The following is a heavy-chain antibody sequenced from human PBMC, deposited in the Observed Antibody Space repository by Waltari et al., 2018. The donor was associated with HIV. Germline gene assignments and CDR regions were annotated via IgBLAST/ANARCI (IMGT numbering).Heavy chain of an antibody. V-gene: IGHV4-59*01. CDR1: GGSISSYY. CDR3: ARVGPIYYDSSGYYLGSFDY. D-gene: IGHD3-22*01. J-gene: IGHJ4*02. Sequence: QVQLQESGPGLVKPSETLSLTCTVPGGSISSYYWSWIRQPPGKGLEWIGYIYYSGSTNYNPSLKSRVTISVDTSKNQFSLKLSSVTAADTAVYYCARVGPIYYDSSGYYLGSFDYWGQGTLVTVSS. CDR2: IYYSGST.